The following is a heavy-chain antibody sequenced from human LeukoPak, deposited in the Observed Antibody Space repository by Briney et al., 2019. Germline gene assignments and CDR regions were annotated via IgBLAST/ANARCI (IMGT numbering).Heavy chain of an antibody. CDR3: ARGYCIGVSCHSSYFDY. Sequence: GGSLRLSCVASGFTFSSHWMTWVRQAPGEGLEWVAHIKQDGSEKNYVDSVTGRFTISRDNAENSLYLQMNSLRAEDTAVYYCARGYCIGVSCHSSYFDYWGQGTLLTVSS. D-gene: IGHD2-15*01. CDR2: IKQDGSEK. J-gene: IGHJ4*02. V-gene: IGHV3-7*01. CDR1: GFTFSSHW.